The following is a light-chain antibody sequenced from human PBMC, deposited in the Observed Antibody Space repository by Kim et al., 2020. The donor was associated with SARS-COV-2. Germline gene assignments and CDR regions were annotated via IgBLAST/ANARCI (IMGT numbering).Light chain of an antibody. CDR1: QIVSSSY. CDR3: QQYGSSPLT. V-gene: IGKV3-20*01. Sequence: SPGARAAPSCRASQIVSSSYLAWYQQKPGQAPRLLIYGASSRATGIPDRFSGSGSGTDFTLTISRLEPEDFAVYYCQQYGSSPLTFGGGTKVDIK. J-gene: IGKJ4*01. CDR2: GAS.